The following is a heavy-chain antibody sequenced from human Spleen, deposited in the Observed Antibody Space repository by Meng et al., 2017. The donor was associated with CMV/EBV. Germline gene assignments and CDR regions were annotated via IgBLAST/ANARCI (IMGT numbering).Heavy chain of an antibody. J-gene: IGHJ5*02. CDR2: IYYSGST. Sequence: SETLSLTCTVSGGFFKSYYWSWIRQPPGKGLEWIGYIYYSGSTDYNPSLKSRVTISLDTSMSQFSLKLSSVTAADTAVYYCARSMDVAARPRWFDPWGQGALVTVSS. V-gene: IGHV4-59*13. CDR1: GGFFKSYY. D-gene: IGHD6-6*01. CDR3: ARSMDVAARPRWFDP.